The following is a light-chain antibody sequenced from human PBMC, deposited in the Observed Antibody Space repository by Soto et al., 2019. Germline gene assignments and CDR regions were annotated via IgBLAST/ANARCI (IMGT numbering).Light chain of an antibody. CDR2: AAS. Sequence: DIQMTQSTSSLSASVGDTVTITCRASQSISVHLNWYQQKPGTVPKLLIYAASNLQSGVPSSFSCSGSETDFALTISSLQPEDFATYYCQQSYITPYTFGQGTKLQIK. V-gene: IGKV1-39*01. CDR1: QSISVH. CDR3: QQSYITPYT. J-gene: IGKJ2*01.